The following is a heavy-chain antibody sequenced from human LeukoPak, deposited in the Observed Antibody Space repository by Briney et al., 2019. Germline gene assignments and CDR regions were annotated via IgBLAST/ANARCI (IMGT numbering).Heavy chain of an antibody. CDR2: IIPIFGTA. D-gene: IGHD2/OR15-2a*01. CDR1: GGTFSSYA. CDR3: VRGPLSIGGFDQFDY. V-gene: IGHV1-69*13. J-gene: IGHJ4*02. Sequence: SVKVSCKASGGTFSSYAISWVRQAPGQGLEWMGGIIPIFGTANYAQKFQGRVTITADESTSTAYMELSSLRSEDTAVYYCVRGPLSIGGFDQFDYWGQGTQVTVSS.